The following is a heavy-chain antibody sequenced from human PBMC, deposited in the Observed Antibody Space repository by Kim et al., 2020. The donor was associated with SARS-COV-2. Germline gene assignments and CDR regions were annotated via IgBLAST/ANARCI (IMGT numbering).Heavy chain of an antibody. Sequence: YADSVRGRFTISRDNSKNTLYLQMNGLRAEDTAVYYCARAGIAVVPYFDYWGQGTLVTVSS. V-gene: IGHV3-30*01. J-gene: IGHJ4*02. D-gene: IGHD6-19*01. CDR3: ARAGIAVVPYFDY.